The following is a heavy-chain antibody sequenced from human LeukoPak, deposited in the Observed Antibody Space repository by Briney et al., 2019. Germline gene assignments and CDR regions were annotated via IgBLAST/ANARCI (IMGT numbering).Heavy chain of an antibody. CDR3: ARTYDSSEVGAFDI. CDR1: GYTFTGYY. V-gene: IGHV1-2*06. J-gene: IGHJ3*02. D-gene: IGHD3-22*01. Sequence: ASVKVSCKASGYTFTGYYMHWVRQAPGQGLEWMGRINPNSGGTNYAQKFQGRGTMTRDTSISTAYMELSRLRSDDTAVYYCARTYDSSEVGAFDIWGQGTMVTVSS. CDR2: INPNSGGT.